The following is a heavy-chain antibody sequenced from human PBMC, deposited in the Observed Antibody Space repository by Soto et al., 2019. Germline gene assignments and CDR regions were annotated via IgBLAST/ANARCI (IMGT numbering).Heavy chain of an antibody. Sequence: GGSLRLSCAASGFTFSTYAMHWVRQAPGKGLEWVAVISYDGSNKYYADSVKGRFTISRDNSKNTLYLQMNSLRAEDTAVFYCATSPHTYYYYYGVDVWGQGTTVTVSS. D-gene: IGHD2-2*02. J-gene: IGHJ6*02. CDR1: GFTFSTYA. V-gene: IGHV3-30*03. CDR3: ATSPHTYYYYYGVDV. CDR2: ISYDGSNK.